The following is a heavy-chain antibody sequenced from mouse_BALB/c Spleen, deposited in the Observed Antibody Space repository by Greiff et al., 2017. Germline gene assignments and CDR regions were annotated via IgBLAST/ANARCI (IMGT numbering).Heavy chain of an antibody. V-gene: IGHV3-6*02. CDR3: AFTTARVYFDY. D-gene: IGHD1-2*01. CDR2: ISYDGSN. J-gene: IGHJ2*01. CDR1: GYSITSGYY. Sequence: EVQLQESGPGLVKPSQSLSLTCSVTGYSITSGYYWNWIRQFPGNKLEWMGYISYDGSNNYNPSLKNRISITRDTSKNQFFLKLNSVTTEDTATYYCAFTTARVYFDYWGQGTTLTVSS.